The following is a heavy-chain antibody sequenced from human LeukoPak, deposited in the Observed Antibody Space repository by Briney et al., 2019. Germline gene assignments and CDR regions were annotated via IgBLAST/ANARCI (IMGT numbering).Heavy chain of an antibody. D-gene: IGHD4-17*01. CDR2: ISGGGSST. V-gene: IGHV3-23*01. CDR3: AGSTALYYYALDV. Sequence: GGSLRLSCVASGFTFSNYAMSWVRQAPGKGLEWVSAISGGGSSTYDTDSVKGRFTISRDNSKNTLFLQMNSLRAEDTAVYYCAGSTALYYYALDVWGQGTTVTVSS. CDR1: GFTFSNYA. J-gene: IGHJ6*02.